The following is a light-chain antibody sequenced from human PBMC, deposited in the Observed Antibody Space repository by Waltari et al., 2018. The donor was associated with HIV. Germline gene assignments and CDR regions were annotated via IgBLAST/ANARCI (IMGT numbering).Light chain of an antibody. CDR3: SAWDFSLGAWV. V-gene: IGLV10-54*04. Sequence: LTQPPSVSKALRQTATLTCTGNSNNVDYQGAAWLQQHQGHPPKLLSYRNNNRPAGIPERFSASRSGNTTSLTIAGLQPEDEADYYCSAWDFSLGAWVFGGGTKLTVL. J-gene: IGLJ3*02. CDR2: RNN. CDR1: SNNVDYQG.